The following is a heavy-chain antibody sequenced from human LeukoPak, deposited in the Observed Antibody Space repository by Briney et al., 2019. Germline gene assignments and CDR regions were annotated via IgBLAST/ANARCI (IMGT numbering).Heavy chain of an antibody. CDR2: IYYSGNT. V-gene: IGHV4-30-4*08. D-gene: IGHD6-13*01. J-gene: IGHJ3*02. Sequence: NPSETLSLTCTVSGGSISSYYWSWIRQPPGKGLEWIGYIYYSGNTYYNPSLKSRLTISVDTSKNQFSLKLTSVTAADTAVYYCARARRFAAAGTTAFDIWGQGTMVTVSS. CDR3: ARARRFAAAGTTAFDI. CDR1: GGSISSYY.